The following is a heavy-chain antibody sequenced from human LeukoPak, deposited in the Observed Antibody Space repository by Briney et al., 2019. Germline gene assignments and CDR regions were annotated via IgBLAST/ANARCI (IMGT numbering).Heavy chain of an antibody. J-gene: IGHJ4*02. CDR3: ARVFVRLVDY. CDR1: GFTFSSYA. D-gene: IGHD3-10*02. CDR2: ISYDGSNK. V-gene: IGHV3-30-3*01. Sequence: GVTLRLSCAASGFTFSSYAMHWVRQAPGKGLEWVAVISYDGSNKYYADSVKGRFTISRDNSKNTLYLQMNSLRAEDTAVYYCARVFVRLVDYWGQGTLVTISS.